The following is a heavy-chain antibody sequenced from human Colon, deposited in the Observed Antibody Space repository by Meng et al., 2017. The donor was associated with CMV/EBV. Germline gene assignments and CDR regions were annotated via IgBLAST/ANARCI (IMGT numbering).Heavy chain of an antibody. V-gene: IGHV3-30*02. CDR3: VKDLIEPEV. Sequence: GESLKISCATSGFTLTNYDMHWVRQAPGKGLEWVACIRYDGRDKYYADSVKGRFTISRDKSKKTVDLQMNSLTVEDTAVYYCVKDLIEPEVCGQGTLVTVSS. CDR2: IRYDGRDK. CDR1: GFTLTNYD. J-gene: IGHJ4*02. D-gene: IGHD2/OR15-2a*01.